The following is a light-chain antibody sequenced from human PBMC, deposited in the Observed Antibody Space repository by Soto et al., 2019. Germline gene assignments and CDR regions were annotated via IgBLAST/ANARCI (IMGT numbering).Light chain of an antibody. J-gene: IGKJ4*01. CDR1: QSVSSN. CDR2: GAS. V-gene: IGKV3-15*01. Sequence: EIVMTQSPATLSVSPGERATLSCRASQSVSSNLAWYQQKPGQAPRLLIYGASTRATGIPARFSGSGSGTEFTLTISSLQSEDFAVYYCQQYNNWPQALTFDGGTKVEIK. CDR3: QQYNNWPQALT.